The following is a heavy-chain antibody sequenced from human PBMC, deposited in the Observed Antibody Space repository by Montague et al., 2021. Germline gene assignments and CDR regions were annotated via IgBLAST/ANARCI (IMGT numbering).Heavy chain of an antibody. CDR3: AGDQGQGYCGGDCYVGLDY. D-gene: IGHD2-21*01. CDR1: GFTFSNYW. Sequence: SLRLSCAISGFTFSNYWMSWVRQAPGKGLEWVANIKQDGSEKHYVDSVKGRFTISRDNAKNSLYLQMNSLRAEDTAVYFCAGDQGQGYCGGDCYVGLDYWGQGTLVTVSS. CDR2: IKQDGSEK. J-gene: IGHJ4*02. V-gene: IGHV3-7*01.